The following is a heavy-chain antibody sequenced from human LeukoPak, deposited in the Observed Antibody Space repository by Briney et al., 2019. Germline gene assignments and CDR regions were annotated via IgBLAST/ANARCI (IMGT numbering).Heavy chain of an antibody. CDR2: ISSGSSHI. CDR1: GFNFNIYT. V-gene: IGHV3-21*06. J-gene: IGHJ4*03. D-gene: IGHD7-27*01. CDR3: ARLLGSYFDY. Sequence: GGSLRLSCAASGFNFNIYTMNWVHQAPGKGLECVSSISSGSSHIYYADSVKGRFTISRDNAKNSLYLHMNNLRAEDTAVYYCARLLGSYFDYWGQGTLVTVSS.